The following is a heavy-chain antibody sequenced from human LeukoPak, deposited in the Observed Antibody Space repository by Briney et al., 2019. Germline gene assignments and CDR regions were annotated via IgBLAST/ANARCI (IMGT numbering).Heavy chain of an antibody. CDR1: GGPISSFY. D-gene: IGHD3-9*01. V-gene: IGHV4-59*08. CDR3: ARHFKRNRLFDWLGHAFDI. Sequence: SETLSLTCTVSGGPISSFYWSLIRQPPGKGLEWIGYIYYSGSTNYNPSLKSRVTISVDTSKNQFSLKLSSVTAADTAVYYCARHFKRNRLFDWLGHAFDIWGQGTMVTVSS. CDR2: IYYSGST. J-gene: IGHJ3*02.